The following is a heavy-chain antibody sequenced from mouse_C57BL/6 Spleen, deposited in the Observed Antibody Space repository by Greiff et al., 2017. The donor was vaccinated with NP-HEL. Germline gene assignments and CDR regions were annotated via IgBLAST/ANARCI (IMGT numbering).Heavy chain of an antibody. CDR1: GYTFTSYW. J-gene: IGHJ3*01. Sequence: QVQLKQPGAELVKPGASVKMSCKASGYTFTSYWITWVKQRPGQGLEWIGDIYPGSGSTNYNEKFKSKATLTVDTSSSTAYMQLSSLTSEDSAVYYCAREGEWLTWFAYWGQGTLVTVSA. V-gene: IGHV1-55*01. CDR3: AREGEWLTWFAY. CDR2: IYPGSGST. D-gene: IGHD2-2*01.